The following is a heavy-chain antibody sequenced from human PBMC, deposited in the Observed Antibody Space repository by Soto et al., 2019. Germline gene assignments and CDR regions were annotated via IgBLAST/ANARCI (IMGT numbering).Heavy chain of an antibody. CDR1: GYTFTSYG. Sequence: ASVKVSCKASGYTFTSYGISWVRQAPGQGLEWMGWISAYSGNTNYAQKLQGRVTMTTDTSTSTAYMELRSLRSEETAVYYCARDCSSTSCYRSYYYGMDVWGQGTTVTVSS. V-gene: IGHV1-18*01. CDR2: ISAYSGNT. CDR3: ARDCSSTSCYRSYYYGMDV. J-gene: IGHJ6*02. D-gene: IGHD2-2*01.